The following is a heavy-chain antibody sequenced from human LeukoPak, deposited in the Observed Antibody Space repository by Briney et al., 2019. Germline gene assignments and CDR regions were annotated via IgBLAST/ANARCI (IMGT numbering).Heavy chain of an antibody. CDR1: GYTFTSYY. CDR3: AVLDPGIAAAGDAFDI. Sequence: ASVKVSCKASGYTFTSYYMHWVRQAPGQGLEWMGIINPSGGSTSYAQKFQGRVTMTWDTSTSTVYMELSSLRSEDTAVYYCAVLDPGIAAAGDAFDIWGQGTMVTVSS. CDR2: INPSGGST. D-gene: IGHD6-13*01. V-gene: IGHV1-46*01. J-gene: IGHJ3*02.